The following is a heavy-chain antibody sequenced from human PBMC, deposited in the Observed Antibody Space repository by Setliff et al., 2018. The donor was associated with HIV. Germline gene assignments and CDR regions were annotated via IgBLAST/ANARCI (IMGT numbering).Heavy chain of an antibody. CDR1: GFTFDDYA. CDR2: INWNSVSR. D-gene: IGHD1-1*01. Sequence: PGGSLRLSCAASGFTFDDYAMHWGRQAPGKGLEWVAGINWNSVSRAYADSVQGRFTISRDNAKNLVYLEMNSLRPEDTALYFCAKDYGDGHNWGAFDIWGQGIMVTV. CDR3: AKDYGDGHNWGAFDI. V-gene: IGHV3-9*01. J-gene: IGHJ3*02.